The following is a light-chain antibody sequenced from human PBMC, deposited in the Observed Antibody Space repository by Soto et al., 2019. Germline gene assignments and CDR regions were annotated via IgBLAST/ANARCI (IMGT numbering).Light chain of an antibody. CDR2: EVS. V-gene: IGLV2-14*01. CDR3: SPYTSSSTPLYV. J-gene: IGLJ1*01. Sequence: QSVLTQPASVSGSPGQSITISCTGTSSDVGGYNYVSWYQQHPGKAPKRMIYEVSNRPSGVSNRFSGSKSGNTASLTISGLQAEDEADYDCSPYTSSSTPLYVFGTGTKLTVL. CDR1: SSDVGGYNY.